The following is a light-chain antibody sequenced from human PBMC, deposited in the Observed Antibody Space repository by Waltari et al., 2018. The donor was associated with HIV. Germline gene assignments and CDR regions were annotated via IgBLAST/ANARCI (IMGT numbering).Light chain of an antibody. V-gene: IGKV1-17*01. CDR3: LQHNSYPRT. CDR1: QGISND. CDR2: SAS. Sequence: DIQMTQSPSSLSASVGDSVTITCRARQGISNDLGWYQQKPGKAPKRLIDSASNLQSGVPSRFSGSGSGTEFTLTISSLQPEDFATYYCLQHNSYPRTFCQGTKVEIK. J-gene: IGKJ1*01.